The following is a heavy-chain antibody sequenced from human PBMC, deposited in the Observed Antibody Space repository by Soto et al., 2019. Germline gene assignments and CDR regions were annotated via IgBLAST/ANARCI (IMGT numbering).Heavy chain of an antibody. CDR2: ISGSGGST. J-gene: IGHJ4*02. D-gene: IGHD1-7*01. V-gene: IGHV3-23*01. CDR3: AKDPGITGTTLDY. Sequence: GGSLRLSCAASGFTFSSYAMSWVRQAPGKGLEWVSAISGSGGSTYYADSVKGRFTISRDNSKNTLYLQMNSLRAEDTAVYCCAKDPGITGTTLDYWGQGTLVTVSS. CDR1: GFTFSSYA.